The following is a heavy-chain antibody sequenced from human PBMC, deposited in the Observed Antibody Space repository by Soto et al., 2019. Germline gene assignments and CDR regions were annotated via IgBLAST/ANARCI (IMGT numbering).Heavy chain of an antibody. CDR3: ARNYDILTGYYNYGMDV. CDR2: INPNSGGT. Sequence: QVQLVQSGAEVKKPGASVKVSCKASGYTFTGYSMHWVRQAPGQGLEWMGWINPNSGGTNYAQKFQGRVTMTRDTPISTAYVDLSRLRSDDTAVDYCARNYDILTGYYNYGMDVWGQGTTVTVSS. D-gene: IGHD3-9*01. J-gene: IGHJ6*02. CDR1: GYTFTGYS. V-gene: IGHV1-2*02.